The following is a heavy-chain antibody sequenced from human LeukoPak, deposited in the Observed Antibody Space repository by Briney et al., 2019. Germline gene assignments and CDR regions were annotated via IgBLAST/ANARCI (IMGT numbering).Heavy chain of an antibody. V-gene: IGHV1-8*03. CDR1: GYTFTSYD. J-gene: IGHJ6*03. D-gene: IGHD3-16*01. CDR2: MSPNSGNT. CDR3: AKGGYYYYYMDV. Sequence: SVKVSCKASGYTFTSYDINWVRQAPGQGLEWMGWMSPNSGNTGYAQKFQGRVTITRDTSISTAYMELSSLRSEDTAVYYCAKGGYYYYYMDVWGKGTTVTVSS.